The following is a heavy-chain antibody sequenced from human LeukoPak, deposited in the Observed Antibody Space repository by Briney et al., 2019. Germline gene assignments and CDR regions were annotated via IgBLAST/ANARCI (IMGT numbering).Heavy chain of an antibody. V-gene: IGHV3-53*01. D-gene: IGHD3-9*01. Sequence: GGSLRLSCAASGFSVSNHYMSWVRQAPGKGLESVSIIYSGDKTYYTDSVKGRFTISRDNSKNTVYLQMSSLRPDDTAVYYCARDGGSRILAFDYWGQGTLVTVSS. CDR1: GFSVSNHY. CDR3: ARDGGSRILAFDY. J-gene: IGHJ4*02. CDR2: IYSGDKT.